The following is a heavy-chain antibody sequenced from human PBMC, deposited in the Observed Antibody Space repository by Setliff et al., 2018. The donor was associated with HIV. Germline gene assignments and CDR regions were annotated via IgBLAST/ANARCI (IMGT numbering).Heavy chain of an antibody. CDR1: GFRFNLYW. CDR2: IDKYGSVK. Sequence: LSLSCAASGFRFNLYWMNWARQAPGKGLEWVANIDKYGSVKYYVDSVKGRFTISRDNAKNSLSLQMNSLRAEDTAVYYCARGNYCGNNCFPFDSWGPGTLVTVS. D-gene: IGHD2-21*01. CDR3: ARGNYCGNNCFPFDS. J-gene: IGHJ4*02. V-gene: IGHV3-7*05.